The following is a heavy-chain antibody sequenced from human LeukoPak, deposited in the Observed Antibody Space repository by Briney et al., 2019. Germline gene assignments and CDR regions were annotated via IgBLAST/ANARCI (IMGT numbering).Heavy chain of an antibody. J-gene: IGHJ3*02. CDR3: VSLRVDTPFVGHNAFDI. CDR1: GFTLTSYS. CDR2: SGSSGRTV. D-gene: IGHD5-18*01. V-gene: IGHV3-48*01. Sequence: GGCLRLSCAASGFTLTSYSMNWVRQAPGKGLEWVSYSGSSGRTVDYADSVKGRFTVSRDSAKNSLLLQMNNLRVEDTGLYFCVSLRVDTPFVGHNAFDIWGQGTMVTVSS.